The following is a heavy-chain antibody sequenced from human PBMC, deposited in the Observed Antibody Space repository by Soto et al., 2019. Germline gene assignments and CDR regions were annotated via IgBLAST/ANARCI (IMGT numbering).Heavy chain of an antibody. CDR3: AHPRGFGVFDAYDI. D-gene: IGHD3-10*01. V-gene: IGHV3-23*01. CDR1: GFTFSTYA. J-gene: IGHJ3*02. CDR2: ISNSGGTS. Sequence: PGGSLRLSCAASGFTFSTYAMSWVRQAPGKGLEWVSAISNSGGTSYYADSGQGRFTISRDNSMNTLFLQMDSLRIEDTAVYYCAHPRGFGVFDAYDIWGQGTMVTVSS.